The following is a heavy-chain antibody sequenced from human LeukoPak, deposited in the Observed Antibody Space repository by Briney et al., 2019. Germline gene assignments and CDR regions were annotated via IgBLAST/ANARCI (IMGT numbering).Heavy chain of an antibody. V-gene: IGHV3-23*01. CDR3: ATYRRGYHDSSESYYFDY. CDR2: ISGSGGST. J-gene: IGHJ4*02. D-gene: IGHD3-22*01. Sequence: GGSLRLSCAASGFTFSSYAMSWVRQAPGKGLEWVSAISGSGGSTYYADSVKGRFTISRDNSKNTLYLQMNSLRAEDTAVYYCATYRRGYHDSSESYYFDYWGQGTLVTVSS. CDR1: GFTFSSYA.